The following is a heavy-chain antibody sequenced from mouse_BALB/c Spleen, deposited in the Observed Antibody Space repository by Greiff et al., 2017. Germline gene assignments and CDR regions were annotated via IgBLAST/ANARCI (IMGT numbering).Heavy chain of an antibody. D-gene: IGHD2-12*01. J-gene: IGHJ3*01. V-gene: IGHV5-6-5*01. CDR1: GFTFSSYA. CDR3: ARGGRRAWFAY. Sequence: DVMLVESGGGLVKPGGSLKLSCAASGFTFSSYAMSWVRQTPEKRLEWVASISSGGSTYYPDSVKGRFTISRDNARNILYLQMSSLRSEDTAMYYCARGGRRAWFAYWGQGTLVTVSA. CDR2: ISSGGST.